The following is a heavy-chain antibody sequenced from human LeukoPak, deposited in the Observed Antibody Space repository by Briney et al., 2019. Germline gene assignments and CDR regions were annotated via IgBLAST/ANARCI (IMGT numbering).Heavy chain of an antibody. J-gene: IGHJ6*02. CDR3: ARDRDYSNYFYYYGMDV. CDR2: IIPIFGTA. V-gene: IGHV1-69*13. D-gene: IGHD4-11*01. CDR1: GGTFSSYA. Sequence: SVKVSCKASGGTFSSYAISWVRQAPGQGLEWMGGIIPIFGTANYAQKFQGRVTITADESTSTAYMELSSLRSEDTAVYYCARDRDYSNYFYYYGMDVWDQGATVTVSS.